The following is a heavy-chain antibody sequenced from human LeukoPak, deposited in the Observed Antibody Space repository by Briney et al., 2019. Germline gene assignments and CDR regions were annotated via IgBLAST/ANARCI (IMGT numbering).Heavy chain of an antibody. CDR2: MYSSGST. J-gene: IGHJ4*02. CDR1: GGSISGYY. V-gene: IGHV4-4*07. D-gene: IGHD6-19*01. Sequence: SETLSLTCTVSGGSISGYYWSWIRQPAGKGLEWIGRMYSSGSTLYNPSLKSRVTMSVDTSKNQFSLKLSSVTAADTAVYYCARDLWAYSYSSGWNYWGQGTLVTVSS. CDR3: ARDLWAYSYSSGWNY.